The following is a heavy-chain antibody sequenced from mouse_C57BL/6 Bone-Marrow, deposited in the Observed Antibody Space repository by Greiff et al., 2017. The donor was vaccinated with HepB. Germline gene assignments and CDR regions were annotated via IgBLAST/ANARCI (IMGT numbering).Heavy chain of an antibody. Sequence: QVQLQQPGAELVKPGASVKLSCKASGYTFTSYWMQWVKQRPGQGLEWIGEIDPSDSYTNYNQKFKGKATLTVDTSSSTAYMQLSSLTSEDSAVYYCARCSTMTTTGYYFDYWGQGTTLTVSS. D-gene: IGHD2-4*01. V-gene: IGHV1-50*01. CDR1: GYTFTSYW. J-gene: IGHJ2*01. CDR2: IDPSDSYT. CDR3: ARCSTMTTTGYYFDY.